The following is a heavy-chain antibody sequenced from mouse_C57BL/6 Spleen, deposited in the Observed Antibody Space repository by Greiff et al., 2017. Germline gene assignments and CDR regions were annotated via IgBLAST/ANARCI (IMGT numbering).Heavy chain of an antibody. CDR2: IYPGDGDT. D-gene: IGHD2-3*01. CDR1: GYAFSSYW. CDR3: ARGFDDGYFFDY. Sequence: VQLQQSGAELVKPGASVKISCKASGYAFSSYWMNWVKQRPGKGLEWIGQIYPGDGDTNYNGKFKGKATLTADKSSSTAYMQLSSLTSEDSAVYFCARGFDDGYFFDYWGQGTTLTVSS. J-gene: IGHJ2*01. V-gene: IGHV1-80*01.